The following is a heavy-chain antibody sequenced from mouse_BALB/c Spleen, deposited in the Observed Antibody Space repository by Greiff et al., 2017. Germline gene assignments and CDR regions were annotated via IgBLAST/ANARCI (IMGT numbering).Heavy chain of an antibody. CDR2: IRNKANGYTT. CDR3: ARDLDY. Sequence: EVKLEESGGGLVQPGGSLRLSCATSGFTFTDYYMSWVRQPPGKALEWLGFIRNKANGYTTEYSASVKGRFTISRDNSQSILYLQMNTLRAEDSATYYCARDLDYWGQGTTLTVSS. V-gene: IGHV7-3*02. CDR1: GFTFTDYY. J-gene: IGHJ2*01.